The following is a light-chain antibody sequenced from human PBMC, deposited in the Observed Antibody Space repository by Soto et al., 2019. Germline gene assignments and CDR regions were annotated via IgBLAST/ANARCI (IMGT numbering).Light chain of an antibody. V-gene: IGLV2-23*02. CDR2: EVT. Sequence: QSALTQPASVSGSPGQSITISCTGTSSDVGSYNLVSWYQHHPGKAPKLMIYEVTKRPSGVSNRFSGSKSGNTASLTISGLQDEDEADYYGCSYAGSSYVFGTGTKLTVL. J-gene: IGLJ1*01. CDR1: SSDVGSYNL. CDR3: CSYAGSSYV.